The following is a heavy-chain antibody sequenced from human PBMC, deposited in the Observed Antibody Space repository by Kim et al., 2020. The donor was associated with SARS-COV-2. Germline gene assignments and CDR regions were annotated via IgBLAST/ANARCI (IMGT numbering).Heavy chain of an antibody. CDR1: GGSLTSYY. Sequence: SETLSLTCTVSGGSLTSYYWSWIRQPPGKGLEWIGYIYYRGSTNYNPSLKSRVTLSVDTSKKQLSLRLSSVTAADTAVYFCARGRRELLEEGLDVWGPGTTVTVSS. V-gene: IGHV4-59*12. CDR3: ARGRRELLEEGLDV. D-gene: IGHD1-7*01. CDR2: IYYRGST. J-gene: IGHJ6*02.